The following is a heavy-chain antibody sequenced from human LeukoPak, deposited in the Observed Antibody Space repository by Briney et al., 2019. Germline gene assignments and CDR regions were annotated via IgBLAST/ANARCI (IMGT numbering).Heavy chain of an antibody. D-gene: IGHD2-15*01. CDR3: ASSPPYCSGGSCYSTFFDY. J-gene: IGHJ4*02. CDR1: GYSISSGYY. CDR2: FYHSGST. Sequence: SETLSLTCTVSGYSISSGYYWGWIRQPPGKGLEWIGSFYHSGSTYYNPSLKSRVTIPLDTSKNQFSLNLSSVTAADTAVYYCASSPPYCSGGSCYSTFFDYWGQGTLVTVSS. V-gene: IGHV4-38-2*02.